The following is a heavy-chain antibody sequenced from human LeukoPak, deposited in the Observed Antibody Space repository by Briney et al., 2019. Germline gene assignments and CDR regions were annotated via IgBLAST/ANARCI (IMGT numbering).Heavy chain of an antibody. Sequence: GESLKISCKGSGYNFTNYWIGWVRQMPGKGLEWMGIIYPGDSDTRYSPSFQGQVTISADKSISTAYLQWSSLKASDTAMYYCARLAATRMYYYDSSGYYGGGPDYWGQGTLVTVSS. V-gene: IGHV5-51*01. CDR1: GYNFTNYW. D-gene: IGHD3-22*01. CDR3: ARLAATRMYYYDSSGYYGGGPDY. CDR2: IYPGDSDT. J-gene: IGHJ4*02.